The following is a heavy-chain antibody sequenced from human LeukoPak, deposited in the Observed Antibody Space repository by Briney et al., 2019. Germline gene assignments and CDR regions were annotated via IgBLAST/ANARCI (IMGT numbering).Heavy chain of an antibody. CDR2: IFYTGST. V-gene: IGHV4-59*01. CDR3: ARGRRDGYNWYFDY. J-gene: IGHJ4*02. D-gene: IGHD5-24*01. CDR1: GGSISSYY. Sequence: SETLSLTYTVSGGSISSYYWSWIRQPPGKGLEWIGYIFYTGSTNYNPSLKSRLTISVDTSKNQFSLRLSSVTAADTAVYYCARGRRDGYNWYFDYWGQGTLVTVSS.